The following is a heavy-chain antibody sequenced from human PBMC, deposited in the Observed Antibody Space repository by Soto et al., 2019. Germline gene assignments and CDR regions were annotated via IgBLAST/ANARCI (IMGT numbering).Heavy chain of an antibody. CDR1: GFTFSSYA. J-gene: IGHJ4*02. V-gene: IGHV3-30-3*01. D-gene: IGHD5-12*01. CDR3: ARDGRLRDSSIDY. Sequence: PGXSLRLSCAASGFTFSSYAIYWVGQAPGKGLEWVAVISYDGSNKYYADSVKGRFTISRDNSKNTLYLQMNSLRAEDTAVYYCARDGRLRDSSIDYWGQGTQVTVSS. CDR2: ISYDGSNK.